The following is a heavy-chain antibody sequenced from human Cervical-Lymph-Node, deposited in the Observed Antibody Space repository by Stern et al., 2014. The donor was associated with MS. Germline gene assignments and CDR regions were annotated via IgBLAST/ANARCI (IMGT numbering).Heavy chain of an antibody. CDR3: ARDAPWRQLVRGFDY. J-gene: IGHJ4*02. CDR1: GFTFSDYS. CDR2: ISSSGSTI. D-gene: IGHD6-13*01. V-gene: IGHV3-11*01. Sequence: QVQLVESGGGLVKPGGPLRLPCAASGFTFSDYSMSWIRQAPEKGLEWVSYISSSGSTIYYADSVKGRFTISRDNAKNSLYLQMNSLRAEDTAVYYCARDAPWRQLVRGFDYWGQGTLVTVSS.